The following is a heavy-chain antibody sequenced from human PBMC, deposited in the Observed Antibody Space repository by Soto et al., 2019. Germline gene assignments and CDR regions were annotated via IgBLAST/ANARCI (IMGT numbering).Heavy chain of an antibody. D-gene: IGHD1-1*01. CDR1: GGTFSSYA. CDR2: IIPIFGTA. CDR3: ARAWNRRSPVSKWFDP. Sequence: SVKVSCKASGGTFSSYAISWVRQAPGQGLEWMGGIIPIFGTANYAQKFQGRVTITADESTSTAYMELSSLRSEDTAVYYCARAWNRRSPVSKWFDPWGQGTLVTVSS. V-gene: IGHV1-69*13. J-gene: IGHJ5*02.